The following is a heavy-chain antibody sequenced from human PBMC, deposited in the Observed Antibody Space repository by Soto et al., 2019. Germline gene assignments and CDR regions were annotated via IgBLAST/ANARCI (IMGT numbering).Heavy chain of an antibody. D-gene: IGHD2-8*01. CDR1: GDSISNSY. J-gene: IGHJ4*02. V-gene: IGHV4-4*07. CDR2: IYTTGST. Sequence: ASETLSLTCTVFGDSISNSYWSWVRQPAGKGLQWIGRIYTTGSTIYNPSLKTRITMSLDTSKNQFSLDLASVTAADTAKYYCARARRMTRGVLLDYWSQGILVTVSS. CDR3: ARARRMTRGVLLDY.